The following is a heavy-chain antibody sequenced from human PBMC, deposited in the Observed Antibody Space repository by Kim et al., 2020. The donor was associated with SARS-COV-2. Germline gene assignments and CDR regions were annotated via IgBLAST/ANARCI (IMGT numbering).Heavy chain of an antibody. CDR3: ARGGGSYSSYYYYYGMDV. V-gene: IGHV4-34*01. Sequence: KSRVTISVDTSKNQFSLKLSSVTDADTAVYYCARGGGSYSSYYYYYGMDVWGQGTTVTVSS. D-gene: IGHD1-26*01. J-gene: IGHJ6*02.